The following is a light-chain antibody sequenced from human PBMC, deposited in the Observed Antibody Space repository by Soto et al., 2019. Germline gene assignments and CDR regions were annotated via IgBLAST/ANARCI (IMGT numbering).Light chain of an antibody. Sequence: DIQMTQSPSSLSASVGDRVTITCRASQAISNYLAWYQQKPGKAPKLLIYAASTLQSGVPSRFSGSGFGADFTLTISSLQPEDVAAYYCQKYDSAPLTFGQGIKVDIK. CDR3: QKYDSAPLT. J-gene: IGKJ1*01. V-gene: IGKV1-27*01. CDR2: AAS. CDR1: QAISNY.